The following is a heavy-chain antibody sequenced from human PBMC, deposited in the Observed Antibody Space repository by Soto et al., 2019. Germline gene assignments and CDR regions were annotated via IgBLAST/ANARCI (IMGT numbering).Heavy chain of an antibody. V-gene: IGHV3-30-3*01. D-gene: IGHD3-10*01. J-gene: IGHJ6*02. CDR3: ARSYGSGSFVYYGMDV. CDR2: ISHDGSNK. CDR1: GFTFSSYA. Sequence: GGSLRLSFAAFGFTFSSYAMHGVRQAPGKGLEWVAVISHDGSNKYYAASVKGRFTISRDNSKNTLYLQMNSLRAEDTAVYYCARSYGSGSFVYYGMDVWGQGTTVTVSS.